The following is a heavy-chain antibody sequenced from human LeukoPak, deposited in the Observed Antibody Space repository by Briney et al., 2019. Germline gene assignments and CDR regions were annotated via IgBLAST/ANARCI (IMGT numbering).Heavy chain of an antibody. CDR2: ISGSGGST. J-gene: IGHJ6*03. D-gene: IGHD3-22*01. CDR1: GFTFSSYA. Sequence: GGSLRLSCAASGFTFSSYAMSWVRQAPGKGLEWVSAISGSGGSTYYADSVMGRFTISRDNSKNTLYLQMNSLRAEDTAVYYCARAGHDSSGYYSLDYYYMDVWGKGTTVTVSS. CDR3: ARAGHDSSGYYSLDYYYMDV. V-gene: IGHV3-23*01.